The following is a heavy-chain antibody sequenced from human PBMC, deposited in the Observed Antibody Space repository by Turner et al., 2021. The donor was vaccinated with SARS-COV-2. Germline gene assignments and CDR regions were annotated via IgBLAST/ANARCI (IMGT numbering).Heavy chain of an antibody. CDR3: ARGAYSGNYADGSFDL. CDR1: GFSSSTSNYY. Sequence: LQLHESGAGLVRASETLSLTCTVSGFSSSTSNYYWGWIRQPPEKGLEWLGSIYYIGTAYDNPTLKSRVTISVDTSNSQVYLRLSSVTAADTAIYYCARGAYSGNYADGSFDLWGRGTLVTVSS. V-gene: IGHV4-39*01. J-gene: IGHJ2*01. D-gene: IGHD4-4*01. CDR2: IYYIGTA.